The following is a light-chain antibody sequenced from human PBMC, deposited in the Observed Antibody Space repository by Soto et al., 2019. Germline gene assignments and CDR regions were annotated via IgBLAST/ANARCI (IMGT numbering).Light chain of an antibody. V-gene: IGLV2-14*01. J-gene: IGLJ2*01. CDR1: SSDIGDYDY. CDR3: CSYTDIALDVV. CDR2: DVT. Sequence: QSALTQPASVSGSPGQSITISCTGTSSDIGDYDYVSWYQHLPGKAPKLLIFDVTHRPSGASDRFSGSKSGNTASLTISGVRPEDEADYYCCSYTDIALDVVFGGGTKLTVL.